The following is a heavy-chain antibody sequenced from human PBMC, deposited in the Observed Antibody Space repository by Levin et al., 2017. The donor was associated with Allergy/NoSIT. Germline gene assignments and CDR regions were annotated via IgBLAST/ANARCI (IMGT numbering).Heavy chain of an antibody. J-gene: IGHJ4*02. D-gene: IGHD3-22*01. CDR3: ARQSPQGHTYYYDSSGYYHIDY. CDR2: IYPGDSDT. Sequence: GGSLRLSCKGSGYSFTSYWIGWVRQMPGNGLEWMGIIYPGDSDTRYSPSFQGQVTISADKSISTAYLQWSSLKASDTAMYYCARQSPQGHTYYYDSSGYYHIDYWGQGTLVTVSS. V-gene: IGHV5-51*01. CDR1: GYSFTSYW.